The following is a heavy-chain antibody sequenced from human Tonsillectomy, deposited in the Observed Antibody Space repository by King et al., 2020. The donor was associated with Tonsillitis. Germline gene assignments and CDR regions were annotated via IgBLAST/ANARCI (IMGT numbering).Heavy chain of an antibody. J-gene: IGHJ4*02. V-gene: IGHV3-9*01. D-gene: IGHD3-22*01. CDR3: AKDKNYYDSSAGYFDY. CDR1: GFIFDDYA. CDR2: ITWNSASI. Sequence: VQLVESGGGLVQPGRSLRLSCAASGFIFDDYAMHWVRQAPGKGLEWVSGITWNSASIGYADSVKGRFTISRDNAKNSLYLQMNSLRPEDTALYYCAKDKNYYDSSAGYFDYGGQGTLVTVSS.